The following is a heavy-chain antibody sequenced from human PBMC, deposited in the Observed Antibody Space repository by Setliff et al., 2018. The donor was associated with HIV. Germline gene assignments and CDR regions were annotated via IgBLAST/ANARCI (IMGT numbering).Heavy chain of an antibody. Sequence: PSETLSLTCTVSGKPFNGFYWTWIRQPPGKGLEWIGDVNPTGRPNYSPSLKSRVTMSLDTSKNQFSLNLKSVTAADTALYYCATTGQGRAYFDFWGQGSLVTVSS. V-gene: IGHV4-34*01. CDR3: ATTGQGRAYFDF. CDR2: VNPTGRP. D-gene: IGHD2-21*01. CDR1: GKPFNGFY. J-gene: IGHJ4*02.